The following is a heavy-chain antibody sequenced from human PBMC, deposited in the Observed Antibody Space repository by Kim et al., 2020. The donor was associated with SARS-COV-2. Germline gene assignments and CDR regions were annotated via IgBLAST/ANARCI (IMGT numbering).Heavy chain of an antibody. Sequence: SSTSYAASVKGRITISRDNAKNTLYLQMNSLRAEDTAVYYCARGGNGMDVWGQGTTVTVSS. CDR3: ARGGNGMDV. J-gene: IGHJ6*02. V-gene: IGHV3-74*01. D-gene: IGHD3-16*01. CDR2: SST.